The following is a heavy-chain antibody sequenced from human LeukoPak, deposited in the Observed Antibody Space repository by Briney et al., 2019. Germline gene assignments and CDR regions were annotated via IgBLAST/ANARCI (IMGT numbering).Heavy chain of an antibody. CDR1: GGSISSSSYY. D-gene: IGHD6-13*01. CDR2: IYYSGST. Sequence: SETLSLTCTVSGGSISSSSYYWGWIRQPPGKGLEWIGSIYYSGSTYYNPSLKSRVTISVDTSKNQFSLKLSSVTAADTAVYYCARDRDSSSWAARYYYYYGMDVWGQGTTVTVSS. J-gene: IGHJ6*02. CDR3: ARDRDSSSWAARYYYYYGMDV. V-gene: IGHV4-39*07.